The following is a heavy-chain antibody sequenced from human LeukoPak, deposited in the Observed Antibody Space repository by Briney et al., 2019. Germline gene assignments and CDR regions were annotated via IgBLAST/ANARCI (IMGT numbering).Heavy chain of an antibody. CDR1: GFTFSSYS. D-gene: IGHD1-1*01. J-gene: IGHJ4*02. CDR3: AREPTGDY. V-gene: IGHV3-21*01. Sequence: PGGSLRLSYAASGFTFSSYSINWVRQAPGQGLEWVSSISSGGTFMYYADSVKGRFTISRDNAKKSVFLQMNSLRAEDSAVYYCAREPTGDYWGQGMLVTVSS. CDR2: ISSGGTFM.